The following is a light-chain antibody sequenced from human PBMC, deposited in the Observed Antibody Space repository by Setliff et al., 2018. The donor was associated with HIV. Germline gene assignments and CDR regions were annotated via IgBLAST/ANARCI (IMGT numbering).Light chain of an antibody. CDR2: DVS. V-gene: IGLV2-14*03. CDR1: SSDVGSYNY. Sequence: QSALTQPASVSGFPGQSITISCTGSSSDVGSYNYVSWYQQHPGKAPKLMISDVSKRPSGVSNRFSGSKSGNTASLTISGLQAEDEADYYCCSYAGSYTYVFGTGTKVTVL. J-gene: IGLJ1*01. CDR3: CSYAGSYTYV.